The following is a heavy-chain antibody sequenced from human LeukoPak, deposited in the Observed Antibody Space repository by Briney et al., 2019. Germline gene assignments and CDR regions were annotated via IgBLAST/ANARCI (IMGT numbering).Heavy chain of an antibody. CDR1: GGSISTYY. D-gene: IGHD6-19*01. Sequence: SETLSLTCTVSGGSISTYYWSWIRQPPGKGLEGIGYIYYTGSANYTPSLKGRVTISVDTSKNQFSLKLTSVTAADTAVYYCTRDSVAVAGTIDYWGQGTLVTVSS. CDR3: TRDSVAVAGTIDY. V-gene: IGHV4-59*01. CDR2: IYYTGSA. J-gene: IGHJ4*02.